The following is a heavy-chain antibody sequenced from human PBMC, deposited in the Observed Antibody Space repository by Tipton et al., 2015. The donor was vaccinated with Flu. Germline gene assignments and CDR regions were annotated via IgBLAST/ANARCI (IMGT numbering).Heavy chain of an antibody. D-gene: IGHD3-10*01. CDR1: GGSFSGYY. V-gene: IGHV4-34*01. Sequence: LRLSCAVYGGSFSGYYWSWIRQPPGKGLEWIGCVYHGGTTYYNPSLKSRVAISLDTFTNQFSLKLTSVTAADTAVYYCATTTYYYGSGTHDYWGQGTLVTVSS. CDR2: VYHGGTT. J-gene: IGHJ4*02. CDR3: ATTTYYYGSGTHDY.